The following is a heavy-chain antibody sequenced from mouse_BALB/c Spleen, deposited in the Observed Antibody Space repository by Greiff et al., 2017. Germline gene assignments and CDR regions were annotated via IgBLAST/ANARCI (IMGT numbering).Heavy chain of an antibody. CDR2: INPGSGGT. Sequence: VQLQQSGAELVRPGTSVKVSCKASGYAFTNYLIEWVKQRPGQGLEWIGVINPGSGGTNYNEKFKGKATLTADKSSSTAYMQLSSLTSDDSAVYFCASRDGNYKPFAYWGQGTLVTVSA. J-gene: IGHJ3*01. D-gene: IGHD2-1*01. V-gene: IGHV1-54*01. CDR1: GYAFTNYL. CDR3: ASRDGNYKPFAY.